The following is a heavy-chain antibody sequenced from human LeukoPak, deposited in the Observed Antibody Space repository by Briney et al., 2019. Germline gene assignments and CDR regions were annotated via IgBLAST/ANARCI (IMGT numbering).Heavy chain of an antibody. CDR3: ARDPYSGSYPDY. D-gene: IGHD1-26*01. Sequence: GGSLRLSCAASGFTFSSYGVHWVRQAPGKGLEWVAVIWYDGSNKYYADSVKGRFTISRDNSKNTLYLQMNSLRAEDTAVYYCARDPYSGSYPDYWGQGTLVTVSS. CDR1: GFTFSSYG. CDR2: IWYDGSNK. J-gene: IGHJ4*02. V-gene: IGHV3-33*01.